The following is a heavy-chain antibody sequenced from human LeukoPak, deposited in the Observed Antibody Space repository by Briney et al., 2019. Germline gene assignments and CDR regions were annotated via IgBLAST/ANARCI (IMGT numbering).Heavy chain of an antibody. J-gene: IGHJ3*02. CDR3: ARGTLDAFDI. CDR1: GFTFSSYH. CDR2: IGSSGSYI. Sequence: PGGSLRLSCEVSGFTFSSYHMNWVRQAPGKGLEWVSSIGSSGSYIYYADSLTGRFTISRDNAKNSLYLQMNSLRAEDTAVYYCARGTLDAFDIWGQGTMVTVSS. V-gene: IGHV3-21*01.